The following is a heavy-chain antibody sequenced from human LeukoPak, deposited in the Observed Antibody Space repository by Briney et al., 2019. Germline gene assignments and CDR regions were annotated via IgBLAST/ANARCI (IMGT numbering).Heavy chain of an antibody. D-gene: IGHD6-13*01. CDR2: ISSNSRYI. V-gene: IGHV3-21*06. CDR1: GFTFSSYS. Sequence: GGSLRLSCAASGFTFSSYSMNWVRQAPGKGLEWVSSISSNSRYIYYADSMRGRFTISRDNAKNSLYLQMNSLKPEDTAVYYCARVAEAAAFDSWGQGTLVTVSS. CDR3: ARVAEAAAFDS. J-gene: IGHJ4*02.